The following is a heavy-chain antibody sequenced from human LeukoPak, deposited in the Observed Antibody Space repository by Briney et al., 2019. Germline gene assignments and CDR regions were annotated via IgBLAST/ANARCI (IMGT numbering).Heavy chain of an antibody. Sequence: GGSLRLSCAASGFTFNKYAIHWVRQAPGKGLEWVSSISSSSSNIYYADSVKGRFTISRDNSKNTLYLQMNSLRAEDTAVYYCAKDRGGHSSSIPDIWGQGTMVTVSS. J-gene: IGHJ3*02. CDR1: GFTFNKYA. CDR3: AKDRGGHSSSIPDI. CDR2: ISSSSSNI. V-gene: IGHV3-21*04. D-gene: IGHD6-6*01.